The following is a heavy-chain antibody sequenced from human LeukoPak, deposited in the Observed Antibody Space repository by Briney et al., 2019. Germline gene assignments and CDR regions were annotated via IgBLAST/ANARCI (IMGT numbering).Heavy chain of an antibody. V-gene: IGHV1-18*01. Sequence: ASVKVSCKASGYTFTSYGISWVRQAPGQGLEWMGWISAYNGNTNYAQKLQGRVTMTTDTSTSTAYMELRSLRSDDTAVYYCARVDCSSINCHYYMDVWGKGTTVTISS. CDR1: GYTFTSYG. CDR3: ARVDCSSINCHYYMDV. CDR2: ISAYNGNT. D-gene: IGHD2-2*01. J-gene: IGHJ6*03.